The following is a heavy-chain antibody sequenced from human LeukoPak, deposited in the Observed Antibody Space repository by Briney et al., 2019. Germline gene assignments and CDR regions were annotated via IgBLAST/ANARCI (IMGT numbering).Heavy chain of an antibody. CDR3: ARLITLSGTGGP. CDR2: INTDSSTT. J-gene: IGHJ5*02. Sequence: GGSLRLSCAASGFTFSNSWMHWVRQAPGKGLVWVSRINTDSSTTTYADSVRGRFTISRDNAKNTLYLQMNSLRAEDTAAYHCARLITLSGTGGPWGQGTLVTVSS. CDR1: GFTFSNSW. D-gene: IGHD2-8*02. V-gene: IGHV3-74*01.